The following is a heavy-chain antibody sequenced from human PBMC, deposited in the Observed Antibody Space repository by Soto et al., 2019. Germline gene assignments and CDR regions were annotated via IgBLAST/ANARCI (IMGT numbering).Heavy chain of an antibody. J-gene: IGHJ3*01. CDR3: ARLYYELLTGSYNGGAAHAFDF. Sequence: QVQLVQSGAEVKKPGASMKVSCKASGYTFTTYGLSWVRQAPGQGLEWMGWLSPYNGHTTYAQKLQGRVTMTTDTPMSTAFMELRSLRSDDTAIYYCARLYYELLTGSYNGGAAHAFDFWGQGTMVTVSS. CDR2: LSPYNGHT. V-gene: IGHV1-18*01. CDR1: GYTFTTYG. D-gene: IGHD3-9*01.